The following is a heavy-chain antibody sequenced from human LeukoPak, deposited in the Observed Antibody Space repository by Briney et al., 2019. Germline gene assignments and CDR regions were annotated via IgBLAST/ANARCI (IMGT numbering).Heavy chain of an antibody. CDR3: ASTYGGNSGYY. J-gene: IGHJ4*02. CDR1: GFTFSSYP. V-gene: IGHV3-23*01. D-gene: IGHD4-23*01. CDR2: ISNSGGNT. Sequence: GGSLRLSCAASGFTFSSYPMTWVRQAPGKGLEWVSLISNSGGNTYYADSVKGRFTISRDNSKNTVYLQMNSLRAEDTAVYYCASTYGGNSGYYWGQGTLVTVSS.